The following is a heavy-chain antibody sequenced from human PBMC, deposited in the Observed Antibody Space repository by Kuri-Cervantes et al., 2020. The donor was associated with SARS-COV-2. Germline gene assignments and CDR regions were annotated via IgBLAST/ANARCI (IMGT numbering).Heavy chain of an antibody. Sequence: ESLKISCTVSGGSISSYYWSWIRQPPGKGLEWIGYIYYSGSTNYNPSLKSRVTISVDTSKNQFSLKLSSVTAADTAVYYCARGGVGREQQLVRFDPWGQGTPVTVSS. V-gene: IGHV4-59*12. CDR1: GGSISSYY. CDR3: ARGGVGREQQLVRFDP. D-gene: IGHD6-13*01. CDR2: IYYSGST. J-gene: IGHJ5*02.